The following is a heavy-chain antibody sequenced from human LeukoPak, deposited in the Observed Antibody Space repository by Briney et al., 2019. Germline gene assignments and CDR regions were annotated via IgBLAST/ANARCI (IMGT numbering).Heavy chain of an antibody. J-gene: IGHJ4*02. CDR2: ISFDGSNK. Sequence: GGSLRLSCAASGFTFSSYGMHWLRPAPGKGLEWVAVISFDGSNKYYADSVKGRFTISRDNSKNTPYLQMNSLRAEDTAVYYCARVPLQEYSNSSTDYWGQGTLVTVSS. CDR1: GFTFSSYG. V-gene: IGHV3-30*03. CDR3: ARVPLQEYSNSSTDY. D-gene: IGHD6-6*01.